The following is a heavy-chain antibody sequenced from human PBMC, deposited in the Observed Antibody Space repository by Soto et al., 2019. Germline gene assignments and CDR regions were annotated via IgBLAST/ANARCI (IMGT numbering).Heavy chain of an antibody. CDR1: GYTFTDSN. CDR3: ERDPPRYFPSSPEGAGL. Sequence: QVQLVQSGTEVKKPGASVKVSCKASGYTFTDSNIHWVRQASGQGLEWLGWINPKTGDTNYPQKFQGRITMTRDTSMSTAYMELTNLTSDDTAVYYCERDPPRYFPSSPEGAGLWGQGTLVTVSS. J-gene: IGHJ4*02. V-gene: IGHV1-2*02. D-gene: IGHD2-21*01. CDR2: INPKTGDT.